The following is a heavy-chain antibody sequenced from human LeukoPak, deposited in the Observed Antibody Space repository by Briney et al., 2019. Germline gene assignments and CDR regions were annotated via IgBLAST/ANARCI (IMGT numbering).Heavy chain of an antibody. J-gene: IGHJ3*02. CDR1: GFTFSSYS. D-gene: IGHD6-25*01. V-gene: IGHV3-21*01. CDR3: ARDAEYSTGAFDI. CDR2: ISSSSSYI. Sequence: GGSLRRSCAASGFTFSSYSMNWVRQAPGKGLEWVSSISSSSSYIYYADSVKGRFTISRDNAKNSLYLQMNSLRAEDTAVYYCARDAEYSTGAFDIWGQGTMVTVSS.